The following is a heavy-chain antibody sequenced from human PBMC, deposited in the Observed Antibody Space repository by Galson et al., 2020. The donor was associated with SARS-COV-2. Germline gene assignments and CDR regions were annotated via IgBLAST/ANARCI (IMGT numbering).Heavy chain of an antibody. CDR2: IFHSGYT. Sequence: SETLSLNCAVSGGSISSSDWWGWVRKPPGKGLEWIGEIFHSGYTNYNPSLKRRVTMSLDTSKNQFSMKLSSVTAADTALYYCSRIIVTAYYFSYMDVWGKGTTVTVSS. V-gene: IGHV4-4*02. CDR3: SRIIVTAYYFSYMDV. CDR1: GGSISSSDW. D-gene: IGHD2-21*02. J-gene: IGHJ6*03.